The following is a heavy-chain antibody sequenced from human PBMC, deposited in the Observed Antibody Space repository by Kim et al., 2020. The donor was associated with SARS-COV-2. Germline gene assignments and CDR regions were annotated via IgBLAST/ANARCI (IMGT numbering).Heavy chain of an antibody. Sequence: ASVKVSCKASGYTFTSYGISWVRQAPGQGLEWMGWISAYNGNTNYAQKLQGRVTMTTDTSTSTAYMELRSLRSDDTAVYYCARLYCSSTSCYAEGYYFDYWGQGTLVTVSS. CDR2: ISAYNGNT. V-gene: IGHV1-18*01. CDR1: GYTFTSYG. CDR3: ARLYCSSTSCYAEGYYFDY. D-gene: IGHD2-2*01. J-gene: IGHJ4*02.